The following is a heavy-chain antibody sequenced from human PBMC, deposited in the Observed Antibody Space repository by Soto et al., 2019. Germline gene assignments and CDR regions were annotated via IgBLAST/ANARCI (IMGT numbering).Heavy chain of an antibody. CDR3: AKDLDIVVVPAAWNYYYYGMDV. V-gene: IGHV1-69*13. CDR2: IIPIFGTA. D-gene: IGHD2-2*03. Sequence: SVKVSCKASGGTFSSYAISWVRQAPGQGLEWMGGIIPIFGTANYAQKFQGRVTITADESTSTAYMELSSLRSEDTAVYYCAKDLDIVVVPAAWNYYYYGMDVWGQGTTVTVSS. CDR1: GGTFSSYA. J-gene: IGHJ6*02.